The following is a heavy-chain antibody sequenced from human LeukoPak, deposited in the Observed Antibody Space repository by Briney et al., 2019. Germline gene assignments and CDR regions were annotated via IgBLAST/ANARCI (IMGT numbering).Heavy chain of an antibody. CDR1: GGSISSGGYY. CDR2: IYHSGST. J-gene: IGHJ6*03. V-gene: IGHV4-30-2*01. D-gene: IGHD6-6*01. Sequence: SETLSLTCTVSGGSISSGGYYWSWIRQPPGKGLEWIGYIYHSGSTYYNPSLKSRVTISVDRSKNQFSLKLSSATAADTAVYYCARDHSSSWSRDRYYYYMDVWGKGTTVTVSS. CDR3: ARDHSSSWSRDRYYYYMDV.